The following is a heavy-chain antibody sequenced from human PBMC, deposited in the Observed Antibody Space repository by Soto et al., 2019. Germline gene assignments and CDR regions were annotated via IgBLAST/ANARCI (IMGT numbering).Heavy chain of an antibody. CDR2: TYYRSKWYN. CDR1: GDSVSSNSAA. D-gene: IGHD2-15*01. Sequence: PSQTLSLTCAISGDSVSSNSAAWNWIRQSPSRGLEWLGRTYYRSKWYNDYAVSVKSRITINPDTSKNQFSLQLNSVTPEDTAVYYCARGRPQYLGYCSGGSCYYYYYYYMDVWGKGTTVTVSS. CDR3: ARGRPQYLGYCSGGSCYYYYYYYMDV. J-gene: IGHJ6*03. V-gene: IGHV6-1*01.